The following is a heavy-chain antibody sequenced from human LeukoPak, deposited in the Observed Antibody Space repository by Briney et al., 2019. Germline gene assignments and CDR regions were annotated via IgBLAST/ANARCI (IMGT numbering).Heavy chain of an antibody. V-gene: IGHV3-30-3*02. D-gene: IGHD6-19*01. CDR3: AKISGRGQWLVLGALYYFDY. Sequence: PGGCLRLSCAAAGLTLRSYAMHGVRQAPGKGLEWVAVISFDGSNKYYADSVKGRFTFSTENSTNTLYWQMNSLRTRATAWIYCAKISGRGQWLVLGALYYFDYWGRGTLATDSS. J-gene: IGHJ4*02. CDR1: GLTLRSYA. CDR2: ISFDGSNK.